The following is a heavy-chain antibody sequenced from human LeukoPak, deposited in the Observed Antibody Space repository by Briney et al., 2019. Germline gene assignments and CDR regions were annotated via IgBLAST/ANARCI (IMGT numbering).Heavy chain of an antibody. Sequence: PGGSLRLSCAASEFIFDDYAMHWVRQAPGKGLEWVSLISWDGGSTYYADSVKGRFTISRDNSKNTLYLQMNSLRAEDTAVYYCAKDVVSYFDIWGQGTMVTVSS. CDR1: EFIFDDYA. J-gene: IGHJ3*02. CDR2: ISWDGGST. D-gene: IGHD2-8*02. CDR3: AKDVVSYFDI. V-gene: IGHV3-43D*03.